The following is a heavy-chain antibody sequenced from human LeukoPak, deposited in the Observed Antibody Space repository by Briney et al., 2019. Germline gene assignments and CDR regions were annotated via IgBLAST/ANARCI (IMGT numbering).Heavy chain of an antibody. D-gene: IGHD6-13*01. J-gene: IGHJ6*02. V-gene: IGHV3-11*01. Sequence: PGGSLRLSCAASGFTFSSYAMSWIRQAPGKGLEWVSYISSSGSTIYYADSVKGRFTISRDNAKNSLYLQMNSLRAEDTAVYYCARDSTVVAAAGFYYYYGMDVWGQGTTVTVSS. CDR1: GFTFSSYA. CDR2: ISSSGSTI. CDR3: ARDSTVVAAAGFYYYYGMDV.